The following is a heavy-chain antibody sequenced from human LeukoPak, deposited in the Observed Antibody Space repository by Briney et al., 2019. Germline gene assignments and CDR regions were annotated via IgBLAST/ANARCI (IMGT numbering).Heavy chain of an antibody. CDR2: IYPGGNT. CDR1: GGSLRSRHLY. V-gene: IGHV4-39*01. CDR3: ATENSSNIGSPLGAAY. Sequence: SETLTLTCTVSGGSLRSRHLYWGWIRQPPGKGLEWIGSIYPGGNTYYNASLESRITISADTSKNQFSLKLSSVTAADTAFYYCATENSSNIGSPLGAAYWGQGTLATVSS. D-gene: IGHD2-2*01. J-gene: IGHJ4*02.